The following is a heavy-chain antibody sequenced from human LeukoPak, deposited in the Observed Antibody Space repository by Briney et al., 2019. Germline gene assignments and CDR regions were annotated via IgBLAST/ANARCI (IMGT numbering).Heavy chain of an antibody. CDR3: ARDHCSSTSCYPFDY. Sequence: PGGSLRLSCAASGFTFSSFTMNWVRQAPGKGLEWVSSISSSSTYKDYIDSVKGRFTISRDNANNSLYLQINSLRVEDTAVYYCARDHCSSTSCYPFDYWGQGTLVTVSS. D-gene: IGHD2-2*01. J-gene: IGHJ4*02. CDR1: GFTFSSFT. CDR2: ISSSSTYK. V-gene: IGHV3-21*01.